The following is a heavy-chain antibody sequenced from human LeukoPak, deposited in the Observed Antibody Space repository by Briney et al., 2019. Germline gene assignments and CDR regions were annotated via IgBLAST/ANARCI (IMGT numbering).Heavy chain of an antibody. Sequence: SETLSLTCTVSGGSISSYYWSWIRQPAGKGLEWIGRIYTSGSTNYNPSLKSRVTMSVDTSKNQFSLKLSSVTAADTAVYCCVRWGATIGGDAFDIWGQGTMVTVSS. CDR1: GGSISSYY. J-gene: IGHJ3*02. D-gene: IGHD1-26*01. CDR2: IYTSGST. V-gene: IGHV4-4*07. CDR3: VRWGATIGGDAFDI.